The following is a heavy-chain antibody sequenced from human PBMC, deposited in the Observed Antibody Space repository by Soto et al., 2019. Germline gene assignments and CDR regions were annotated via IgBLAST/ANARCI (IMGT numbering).Heavy chain of an antibody. CDR3: TTSSGYDILTGYYTYEDY. CDR1: GFTFSNAW. J-gene: IGHJ4*02. D-gene: IGHD3-9*01. V-gene: IGHV3-15*07. CDR2: IKSKTDGGDT. Sequence: GGSLRLSCAASGFTFSNAWMNWVRQAPGKGLEWVGRIKSKTDGGDTDYAAPVKGRFTISRNESTHKLYLQMDSLKTDDTAEDYCTTSSGYDILTGYYTYEDYWGQGTLVTVSS.